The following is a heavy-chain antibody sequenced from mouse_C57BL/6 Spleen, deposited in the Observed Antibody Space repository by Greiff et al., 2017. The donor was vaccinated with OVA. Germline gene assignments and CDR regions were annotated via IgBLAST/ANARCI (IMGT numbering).Heavy chain of an antibody. CDR2: IDPSDSYT. V-gene: IGHV1-50*01. CDR1: GYTFTSYW. J-gene: IGHJ4*01. CDR3: ARGGIYYGYDGGSAMDY. Sequence: QVQLQQSGAELVKPGASVKLSCKASGYTFTSYWMQWVKQRPGQGLEWIGEIDPSDSYTNYNQKFKGKATLTVDTSSSTAYMQLSSLTSEDSAVYYCARGGIYYGYDGGSAMDYWGQGTSVTVSS. D-gene: IGHD2-2*01.